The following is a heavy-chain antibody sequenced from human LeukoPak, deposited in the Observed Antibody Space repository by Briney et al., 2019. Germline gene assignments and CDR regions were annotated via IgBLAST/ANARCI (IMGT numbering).Heavy chain of an antibody. CDR3: ARSLMPATVTYGFDY. Sequence: PGGSLRLSCAASGFTFSDYYMSGIRQAPGKGLEWVSYISSSSSYTNYADSVKGRFTISRDNAKNSLYLQMNSLRAEDTAVYYCARSLMPATVTYGFDYWAQGALVTVSS. D-gene: IGHD4-17*01. V-gene: IGHV3-11*06. J-gene: IGHJ4*02. CDR2: ISSSSSYT. CDR1: GFTFSDYY.